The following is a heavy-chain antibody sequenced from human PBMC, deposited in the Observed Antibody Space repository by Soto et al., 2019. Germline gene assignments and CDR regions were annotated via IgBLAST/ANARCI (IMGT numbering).Heavy chain of an antibody. CDR3: TIVRVADSALDH. CDR2: MSYDGSDT. J-gene: IGHJ4*02. CDR1: GFIFSNNG. D-gene: IGHD3-10*02. Sequence: HPGGSLRLSCVGSGFIFSNNGMHWVRQTPGKGLEWVAFMSYDGSDTFYADSVKGQFTISRDNSKNTLFLHMSNLRAEDTAMYYCTIVRVADSALDHWGQGTLVTVSS. V-gene: IGHV3-30*02.